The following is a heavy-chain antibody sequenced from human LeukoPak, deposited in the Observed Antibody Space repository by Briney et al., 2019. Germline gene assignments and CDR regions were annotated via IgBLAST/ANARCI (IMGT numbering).Heavy chain of an antibody. J-gene: IGHJ4*02. CDR1: GGSISSYY. CDR2: ISTTGST. CDR3: AREYSSSSGRTFDY. V-gene: IGHV4-4*07. Sequence: SETLSLTCTVSGGSISSYYWNWIRQPAGKGLEWIGRISTTGSTNYNPSLKSRLTMSVDTSKNQISLRLSSVSAADTAVYYCAREYSSSSGRTFDYWGQGTLVTVSS. D-gene: IGHD6-6*01.